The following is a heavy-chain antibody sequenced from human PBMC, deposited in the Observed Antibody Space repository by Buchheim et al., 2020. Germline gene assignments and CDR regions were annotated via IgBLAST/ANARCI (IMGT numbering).Heavy chain of an antibody. V-gene: IGHV3-30*04. CDR1: GFTFSSYA. D-gene: IGHD4-17*01. CDR3: ARDHEATVTTNDYYYYGMDV. CDR2: ISYDGSNK. Sequence: QVQLVESGGGVVQPGRSLRLSCAASGFTFSSYAMHWVRQAPGKGLEWVAVISYDGSNKYYADSVKGRFTISRDNSKNTLYLQMNSLRAEDTAVYYCARDHEATVTTNDYYYYGMDVWGQGTT. J-gene: IGHJ6*02.